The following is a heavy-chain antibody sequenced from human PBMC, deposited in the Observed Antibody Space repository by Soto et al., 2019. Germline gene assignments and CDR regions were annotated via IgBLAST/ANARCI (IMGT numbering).Heavy chain of an antibody. CDR3: ARQTYYYGSGTPVDY. V-gene: IGHV3-74*01. CDR2: INSDGSST. D-gene: IGHD3-10*01. Sequence: EVQLVESGGGLVQPGGSLRLSCAASGFTFSSYWMHWVRQAPGKGLVWVSRINSDGSSTSYADSVKGRFTISRDNAKNMLDRQMNSLRAEDTAVYYCARQTYYYGSGTPVDYGGQGTLVTVSS. J-gene: IGHJ4*02. CDR1: GFTFSSYW.